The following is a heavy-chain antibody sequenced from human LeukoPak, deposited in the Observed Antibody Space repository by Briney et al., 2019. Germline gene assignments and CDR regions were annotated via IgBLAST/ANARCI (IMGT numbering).Heavy chain of an antibody. V-gene: IGHV3-33*01. CDR3: VRDSYTREWHEIESDY. CDR1: GFTLSYFG. Sequence: GGSLRLSCATSGFTLSYFGMHWVRQAPGEGLEWVAVTWNHGITEYYADSVKGRFTVSRDNAKSSLYLQMNSLRVGDTAIYYCVRDSYTREWHEIESDYWGQGTLVTVSS. J-gene: IGHJ4*02. CDR2: TWNHGITE. D-gene: IGHD6-13*01.